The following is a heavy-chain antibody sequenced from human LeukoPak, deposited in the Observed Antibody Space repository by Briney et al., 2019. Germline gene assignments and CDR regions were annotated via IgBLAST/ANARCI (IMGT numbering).Heavy chain of an antibody. CDR2: IYYSGST. Sequence: SETLSLTCTVSGGSISSSSYYCGWIRQPPGKGLEWIGSIYYSGSTYYNPSLRSRVTISVDTSKNQFSLKLTSVTAADTAVYYCARANLWFGEYYFDYWGQGTLVTVSS. J-gene: IGHJ4*02. D-gene: IGHD3-10*01. V-gene: IGHV4-39*07. CDR3: ARANLWFGEYYFDY. CDR1: GGSISSSSYY.